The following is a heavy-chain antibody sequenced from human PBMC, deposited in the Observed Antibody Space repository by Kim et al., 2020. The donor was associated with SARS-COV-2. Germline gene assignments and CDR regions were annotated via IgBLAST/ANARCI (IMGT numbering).Heavy chain of an antibody. Sequence: STYYADSVKGRFTISRDNSKNTLYLQMNSLRAEDTAVYYCARELGIRGFDYWGQGTLVTVSS. CDR3: ARELGIRGFDY. D-gene: IGHD3-10*01. V-gene: IGHV3-53*01. CDR2: ST. J-gene: IGHJ4*02.